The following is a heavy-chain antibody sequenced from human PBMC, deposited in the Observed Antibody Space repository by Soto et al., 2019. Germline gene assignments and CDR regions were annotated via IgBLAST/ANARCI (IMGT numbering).Heavy chain of an antibody. CDR3: AKDVPRGYSYGSPYFDY. CDR2: ISYDGSNK. D-gene: IGHD5-18*01. Sequence: PGGSLRLSCAASGFTFSSYGMHWVRQAPGKGLEWVAVISYDGSNKYYADSVKGRFTISRDNSKNTLYLQMNSLRAEDTAVYYCAKDVPRGYSYGSPYFDYWGQGTLVTVSS. J-gene: IGHJ4*02. V-gene: IGHV3-30*18. CDR1: GFTFSSYG.